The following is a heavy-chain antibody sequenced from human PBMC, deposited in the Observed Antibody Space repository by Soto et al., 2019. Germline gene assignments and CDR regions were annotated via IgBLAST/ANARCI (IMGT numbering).Heavy chain of an antibody. J-gene: IGHJ4*02. CDR1: GFTFSSYE. V-gene: IGHV3-48*03. CDR2: ISSSGSTI. CDR3: ARAGADSSGYYHAFDY. Sequence: PGGSLRLSCAASGFTFSSYEMNWVRQAPGKGLEWVSYISSSGSTIYYADSVKGRFTISRDNAKNSLYLQMNSLRAEDTAVYYCARAGADSSGYYHAFDYWGQGTLVTVSS. D-gene: IGHD3-22*01.